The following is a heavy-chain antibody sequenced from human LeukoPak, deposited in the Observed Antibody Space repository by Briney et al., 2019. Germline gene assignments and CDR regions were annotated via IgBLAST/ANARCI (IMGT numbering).Heavy chain of an antibody. D-gene: IGHD1-26*01. CDR3: ASLVGSRIVGATYFDY. Sequence: GGSLRLSCAASGFTFSSYWMSWVRQAPGKGLEWVANIKQDGSEEYYVDCVKGRFTISRDNAKNSLYLQMNSLRAEDTAVYYCASLVGSRIVGATYFDYWGQGTLVTVSS. CDR2: IKQDGSEE. J-gene: IGHJ4*02. V-gene: IGHV3-7*01. CDR1: GFTFSSYW.